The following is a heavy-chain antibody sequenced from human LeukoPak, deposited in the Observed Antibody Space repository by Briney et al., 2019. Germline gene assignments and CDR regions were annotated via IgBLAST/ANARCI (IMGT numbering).Heavy chain of an antibody. Sequence: ASVKVSCKGSGYTFRSYGITWVRLATGQGLEWMGWIRANNGNTNYAQKFQGRVTMTTDTPTTTAYMELRSLRSDDTAVYYCARGRGDYYGSSGNWFDPWGQGALVTVSS. J-gene: IGHJ5*02. CDR2: IRANNGNT. CDR1: GYTFRSYG. V-gene: IGHV1-18*01. CDR3: ARGRGDYYGSSGNWFDP. D-gene: IGHD3-22*01.